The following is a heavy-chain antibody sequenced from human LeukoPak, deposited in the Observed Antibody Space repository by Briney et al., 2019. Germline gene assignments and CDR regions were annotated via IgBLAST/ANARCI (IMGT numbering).Heavy chain of an antibody. D-gene: IGHD3-22*01. CDR3: ARDSYDSSGSYFFLKLLDY. CDR1: GYTFTSYG. V-gene: IGHV1-18*01. Sequence: ASVKVSFKVSGYTFTSYGINWVRQAPGQGLEWMGWITAFNGNTDYAQKFQGRVTMTTDTSTNTAYMELRSLRSDDTAVYYCARDSYDSSGSYFFLKLLDYWGQGTLVTVSS. J-gene: IGHJ4*02. CDR2: ITAFNGNT.